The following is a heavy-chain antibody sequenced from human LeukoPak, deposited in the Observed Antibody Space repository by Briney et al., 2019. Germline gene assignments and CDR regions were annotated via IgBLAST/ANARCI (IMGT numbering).Heavy chain of an antibody. CDR1: GFTFSSYG. Sequence: GGSLRLSCAASGFTFSSYGMHWVRQAPGKGLEWVAVISYDGSNKYYADSVKGRFTISRDYSKNTLFLQMNSLRAEDTAIYYCARADGTGGPYDYWGQGTLVTVSS. CDR3: ARADGTGGPYDY. V-gene: IGHV3-33*05. D-gene: IGHD3/OR15-3a*01. J-gene: IGHJ4*02. CDR2: ISYDGSNK.